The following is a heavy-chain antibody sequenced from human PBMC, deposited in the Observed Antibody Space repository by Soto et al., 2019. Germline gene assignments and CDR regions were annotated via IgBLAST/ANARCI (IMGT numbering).Heavy chain of an antibody. CDR1: GFTFSSYA. Sequence: QVQLVESGGGVVQPGRSLRLSCAASGFTFSSYAMHWVRQAPGKGLEWVAVISYDGSNKYYADSVEGRFTISRDNSKNTLYLQMNSLRAEDTAVYYCARGERGYSYGYLDYWGQGTLVTVSS. D-gene: IGHD5-18*01. J-gene: IGHJ4*02. V-gene: IGHV3-30-3*01. CDR3: ARGERGYSYGYLDY. CDR2: ISYDGSNK.